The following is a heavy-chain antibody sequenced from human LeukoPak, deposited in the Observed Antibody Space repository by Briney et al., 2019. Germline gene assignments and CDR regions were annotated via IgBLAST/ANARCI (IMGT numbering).Heavy chain of an antibody. D-gene: IGHD2-8*01. CDR2: ISGSNTYI. CDR3: ARALVCTNGVCGFDY. Sequence: GGSLRLSCAASGFTFRSYSMNWVRQAPGKGLEWVSSISGSNTYIYYADSVKGRFTISRDNTKNSLYLQMNSLRAEDTAVYYCARALVCTNGVCGFDYWGQGTLVTVSS. V-gene: IGHV3-21*01. CDR1: GFTFRSYS. J-gene: IGHJ4*02.